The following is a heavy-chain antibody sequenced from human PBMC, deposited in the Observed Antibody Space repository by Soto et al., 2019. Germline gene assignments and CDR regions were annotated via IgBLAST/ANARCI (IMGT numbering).Heavy chain of an antibody. V-gene: IGHV3-30*18. J-gene: IGHJ4*02. CDR1: GFTFSSYG. D-gene: IGHD4-17*01. CDR3: AKGPFYGDYGGSDY. Sequence: GGSLRLSCAASGFTFSSYGMHWVRQAPGKGLEWVAVISYDGSNKYYADSVKGRFTISRDNSKNTLYLQMNSLRAEDTAVYYCAKGPFYGDYGGSDYWGQGTLVTVSS. CDR2: ISYDGSNK.